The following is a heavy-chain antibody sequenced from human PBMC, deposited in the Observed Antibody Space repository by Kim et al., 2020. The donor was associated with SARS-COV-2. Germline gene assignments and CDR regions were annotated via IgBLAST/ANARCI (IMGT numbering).Heavy chain of an antibody. D-gene: IGHD3-22*01. J-gene: IGHJ4*02. V-gene: IGHV3-48*03. CDR2: IRSSDNTI. CDR1: GFSFSSYE. Sequence: GGSLRLSCAASGFSFSSYEMNWVRQAPGKGLEWISYIRSSDNTIYYADSVKGRFTISRDNAKNSLYLQMNSLRAEDTAIYYCARDLKPGGYVFDYWGQGTLVTVSS. CDR3: ARDLKPGGYVFDY.